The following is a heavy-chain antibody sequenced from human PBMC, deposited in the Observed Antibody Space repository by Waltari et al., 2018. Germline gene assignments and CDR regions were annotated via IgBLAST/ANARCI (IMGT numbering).Heavy chain of an antibody. CDR2: MNPNSGNT. CDR3: ASALLDMWSFDL. J-gene: IGHJ2*01. CDR1: GGTFSSYA. D-gene: IGHD2-15*01. Sequence: QVQLVQSGAEVKKPGSSVKVSCKASGGTFSSYAISWVRQAPGQGLEWMGWMNPNSGNTGYAQKFQGRVTMTRNTSISTAYMELSSLRSEDTAVYYCASALLDMWSFDLWGRGTLVTVSS. V-gene: IGHV1-8*02.